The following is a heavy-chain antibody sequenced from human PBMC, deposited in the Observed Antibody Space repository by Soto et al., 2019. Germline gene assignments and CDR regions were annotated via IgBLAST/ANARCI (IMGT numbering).Heavy chain of an antibody. Sequence: GESLKISCNGSGYSFTSYWISWVRQMPGKGLEWMGRIDLSDSYTNYSPSFQGHVTISADKSISTAYLQWSSLKASDTAMYYCASQIVVYGMDVWGQGTTVTVSS. D-gene: IGHD2-15*01. CDR2: IDLSDSYT. V-gene: IGHV5-10-1*01. CDR1: GYSFTSYW. J-gene: IGHJ6*02. CDR3: ASQIVVYGMDV.